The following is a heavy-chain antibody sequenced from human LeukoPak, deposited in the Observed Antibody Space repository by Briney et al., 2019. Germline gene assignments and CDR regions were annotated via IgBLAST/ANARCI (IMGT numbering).Heavy chain of an antibody. CDR3: ARLKRVGATTGWFDP. D-gene: IGHD1-26*01. CDR2: INPSGGST. V-gene: IGHV1-46*01. J-gene: IGHJ5*02. CDR1: GYTFTSYY. Sequence: GASVKVSCKASGYTFTSYYMHWVRQAPGQGLEWMGIINPSGGSTSYAQKFQGRVTMTRDTSTSTVYMELSSLRSEDTAVYYCARLKRVGATTGWFDPWGQGTLVTVSS.